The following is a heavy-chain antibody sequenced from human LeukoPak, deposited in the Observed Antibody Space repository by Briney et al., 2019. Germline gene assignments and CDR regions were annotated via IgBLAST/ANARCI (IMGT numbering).Heavy chain of an antibody. Sequence: PSETLSLTCTVSGGSISSYYWSWIRQPPGKGLEWVAYMSYSGSTNYNPSLKSRVAISVDTSKNQFSLNLTSVTAADTAVYYCARGGPSPLDYWGQGTLVTVS. CDR2: MSYSGST. CDR1: GGSISSYY. J-gene: IGHJ4*02. D-gene: IGHD6-6*01. CDR3: ARGGPSPLDY. V-gene: IGHV4-59*01.